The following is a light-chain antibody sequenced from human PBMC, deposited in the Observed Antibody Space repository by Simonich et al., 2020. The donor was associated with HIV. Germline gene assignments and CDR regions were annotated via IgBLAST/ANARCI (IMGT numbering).Light chain of an antibody. J-gene: IGKJ4*01. CDR1: QRVSSN. V-gene: IGKV3-15*01. CDR2: GAS. Sequence: ELVMTQSPATLSVSPGERATPSCTASQRVSSNLAWSQQKPGQAPRLLIYGASTRATGIPARCSGSGSGTEFTLTISSLQSEDFAVYYCQQYNNWPALTVGRGTKVESK. CDR3: QQYNNWPALT.